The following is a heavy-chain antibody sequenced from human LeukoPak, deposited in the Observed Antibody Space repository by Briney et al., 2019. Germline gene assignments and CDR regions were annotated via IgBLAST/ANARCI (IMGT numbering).Heavy chain of an antibody. D-gene: IGHD4-11*01. J-gene: IGHJ4*02. V-gene: IGHV4-34*01. CDR1: GGSFSGYY. CDR2: INHSGST. CDR3: ARGLDYSNYVGY. Sequence: PTETLSLTCAAYGGSFSGYYWSWIRQPPGKGLEWIGEINHSGSTNYNPSLKSRVTISVDTSKNQFSLKLSSVTAADTAVYYCARGLDYSNYVGYWGQGTLVTVSS.